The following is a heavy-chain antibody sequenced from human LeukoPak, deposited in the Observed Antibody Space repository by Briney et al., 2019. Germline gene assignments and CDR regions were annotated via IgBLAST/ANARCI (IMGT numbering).Heavy chain of an antibody. V-gene: IGHV3-7*01. Sequence: GGSLRLSCAASGFTFSSYWMGWVRQALGKRLEWVANMNIDGSEKYYADSAKGRFTISRDNARNSVYLQMNSLRVEDTAVYYCARDPVEWELLLDYWGQGTLVTVSS. CDR1: GFTFSSYW. D-gene: IGHD1-26*01. CDR3: ARDPVEWELLLDY. J-gene: IGHJ4*02. CDR2: MNIDGSEK.